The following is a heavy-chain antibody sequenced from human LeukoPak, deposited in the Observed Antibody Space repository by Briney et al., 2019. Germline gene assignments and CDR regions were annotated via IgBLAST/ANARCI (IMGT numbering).Heavy chain of an antibody. V-gene: IGHV5-51*01. D-gene: IGHD5-24*01. J-gene: IGHJ6*03. Sequence: GESLKISRKGSGYSFTYYWIGWVRQMPGKGLEWMGIIYPVDSDTRYGPSLQDQVTISADKSISTAYLQWSSLKASDTAMSYCARMATPFYYYSLDVWGKGTTVTVSS. CDR2: IYPVDSDT. CDR1: GYSFTYYW. CDR3: ARMATPFYYYSLDV.